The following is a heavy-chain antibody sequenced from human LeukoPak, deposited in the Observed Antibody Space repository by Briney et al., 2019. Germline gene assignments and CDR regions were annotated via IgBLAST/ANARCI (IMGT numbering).Heavy chain of an antibody. Sequence: SETLSLTCTVSGGSISSSSYYWGWIRQPPGKGLEWIGSIYYSGSTYYNPSLKSRVTISVDTSKNQFSLKLSSVTAADTAVYYCAGHFYPQLEPPTYWGQGTLVTVSS. CDR3: AGHFYPQLEPPTY. V-gene: IGHV4-39*01. CDR1: GGSISSSSYY. CDR2: IYYSGST. J-gene: IGHJ4*02. D-gene: IGHD1-1*01.